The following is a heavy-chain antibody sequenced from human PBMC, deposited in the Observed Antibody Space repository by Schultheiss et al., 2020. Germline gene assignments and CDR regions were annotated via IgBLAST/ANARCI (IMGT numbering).Heavy chain of an antibody. V-gene: IGHV3-11*01. CDR3: ARDNQDYDLLGRYYNWFDP. CDR1: GFTFDDYG. CDR2: ISSSGSTI. J-gene: IGHJ5*02. D-gene: IGHD3-10*01. Sequence: GGSLRLSCAASGFTFDDYGMSWVRQAPGKGLEWVSYISSSGSTIYYADSVKGRFTISRDNAKNSLYLQMNSLRAEDTAVYYCARDNQDYDLLGRYYNWFDPWGQGTLVTVAS.